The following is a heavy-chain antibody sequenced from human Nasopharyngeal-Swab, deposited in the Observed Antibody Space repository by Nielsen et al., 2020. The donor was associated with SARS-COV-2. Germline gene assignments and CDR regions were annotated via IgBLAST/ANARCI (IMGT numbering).Heavy chain of an antibody. CDR2: INHSGST. CDR3: ARASDFEYSGHATYGMDV. D-gene: IGHD5-12*01. CDR1: GGSFSGYY. Sequence: ESLKISCAVYGGSFSGYYWSWIRQPPGKGPEWIGEINHSGSTNYNPSLKSRVTISADTSKNQFSLRLISVTAADTAVYYCARASDFEYSGHATYGMDVWGQGTTVTVSS. V-gene: IGHV4-34*01. J-gene: IGHJ6*02.